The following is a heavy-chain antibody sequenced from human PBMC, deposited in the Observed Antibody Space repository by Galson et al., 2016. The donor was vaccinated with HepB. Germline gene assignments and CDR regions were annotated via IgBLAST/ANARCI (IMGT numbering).Heavy chain of an antibody. V-gene: IGHV3-48*02. CDR2: LSTSSSTI. J-gene: IGHJ6*02. CDR3: ARGLLYFDWYQLEGYGMDV. CDR1: GFTFSSYS. D-gene: IGHD3-9*01. Sequence: SLRLSCAASGFTFSSYSMNWVRQAPGKGLEWVSFLSTSSSTIYYSDSVKGRFTVSRDNGKNSLYLQRNSLRDEDTAVNYCARGLLYFDWYQLEGYGMDVWGQGTTVTVSS.